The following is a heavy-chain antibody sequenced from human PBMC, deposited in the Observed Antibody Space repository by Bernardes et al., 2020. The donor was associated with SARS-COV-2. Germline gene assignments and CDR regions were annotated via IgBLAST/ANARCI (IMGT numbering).Heavy chain of an antibody. Sequence: ASVKVSCKASGYTFTSYYMHWVRQAPGQGLEWMGIINPSGGSTSYAQKFQGRVTMTRDTSTSTVYMELSSLRSEDTAVYYCAREAYSSGWSDAFDIWGQGTMVTVSS. J-gene: IGHJ3*02. CDR3: AREAYSSGWSDAFDI. CDR1: GYTFTSYY. D-gene: IGHD6-19*01. V-gene: IGHV1-46*01. CDR2: INPSGGST.